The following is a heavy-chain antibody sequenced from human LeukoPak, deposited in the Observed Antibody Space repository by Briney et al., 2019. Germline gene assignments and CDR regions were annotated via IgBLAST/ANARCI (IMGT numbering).Heavy chain of an antibody. J-gene: IGHJ6*02. Sequence: GGSLRLSCAASGFTFSSYGMHWVRQAPGKGLEWVAVISYDGSNKYYADPVKGRFTISRDNSKNTLYLQMNSLRAEDTAVYYCAKDLGYCSSTSCYTGYYYYGMDVWGQGTTVTVSS. CDR3: AKDLGYCSSTSCYTGYYYYGMDV. V-gene: IGHV3-30*18. CDR1: GFTFSSYG. D-gene: IGHD2-2*02. CDR2: ISYDGSNK.